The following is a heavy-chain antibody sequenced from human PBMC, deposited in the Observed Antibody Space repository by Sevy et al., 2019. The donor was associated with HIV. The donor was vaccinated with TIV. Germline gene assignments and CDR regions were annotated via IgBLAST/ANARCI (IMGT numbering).Heavy chain of an antibody. CDR2: VNSDGSST. D-gene: IGHD2-15*01. CDR1: GFTFSSYW. V-gene: IGHV3-74*01. J-gene: IGHJ4*02. CDR3: VAANTWQVY. Sequence: GGSVRLSCAASGFTFSSYWMHWVRQAPGKGPVWVSGVNSDGSSTNYADSVKGRFTMSRDSAKNTLYLQMNSLRAEDTAVYFCVAANTWQVYWGQGTLVTVSS.